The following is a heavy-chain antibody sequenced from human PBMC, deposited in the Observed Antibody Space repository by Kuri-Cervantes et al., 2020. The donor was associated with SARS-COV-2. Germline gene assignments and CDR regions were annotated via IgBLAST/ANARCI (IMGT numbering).Heavy chain of an antibody. CDR3: TTGHGGDPGLWY. Sequence: ETLSLTCAASGFTFSSDAMSWVRQAPGKGLGWVSTTSGSGGSTYYADSVKGRFTISRDNSKNTLYLQMNSLRAEGTAVYYCTTGHGGDPGLWYWGQGTLVTVSS. CDR1: GFTFSSDA. V-gene: IGHV3-23*01. J-gene: IGHJ4*02. D-gene: IGHD4-17*01. CDR2: TSGSGGST.